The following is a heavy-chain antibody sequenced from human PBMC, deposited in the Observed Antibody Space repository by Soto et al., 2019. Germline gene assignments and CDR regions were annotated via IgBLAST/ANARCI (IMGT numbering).Heavy chain of an antibody. D-gene: IGHD2-2*01. J-gene: IGHJ6*02. V-gene: IGHV1-18*04. Sequence: ASVKVSCKASAYTFTSYGITWVRQAPGQGLEWVGWISAYNGNSNYAQKYEGRVTMTTDTSTSTAYMELSSLRSDDTAVYYCARIADCSTTSCSFPSRFFLRGYYYHYVLYFCGQGSSVPGSS. CDR1: AYTFTSYG. CDR2: ISAYNGNS. CDR3: ARIADCSTTSCSFPSRFFLRGYYYHYVLYF.